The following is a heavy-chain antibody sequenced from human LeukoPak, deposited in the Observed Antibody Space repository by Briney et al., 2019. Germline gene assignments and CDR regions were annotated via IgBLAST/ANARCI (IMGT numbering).Heavy chain of an antibody. CDR2: IYNTGSA. J-gene: IGHJ5*02. V-gene: IGHV4-4*07. D-gene: IGHD2/OR15-2a*01. CDR3: ARDVFFPAHNWFDP. Sequence: SETLSLTCNVSGASISSHYWNWIRQPAGKELEWIGRIYNTGSANYNPSLKSRVTMSLDTSRNQISLKLTSVTAADTAVYYCARDVFFPAHNWFDPWGQGTLVTVSS. CDR1: GASISSHY.